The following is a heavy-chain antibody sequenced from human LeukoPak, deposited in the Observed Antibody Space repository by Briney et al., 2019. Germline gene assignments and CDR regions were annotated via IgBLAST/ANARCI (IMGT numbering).Heavy chain of an antibody. D-gene: IGHD3-22*01. J-gene: IGHJ4*02. Sequence: SETLSLTCAVYGGSFSGYYWSWIRQPPGKGLEWIGEINHSGSTNYNPSLKSRVTISVDTSKNQFSLKLSSVTAADTAVYYCARDHYDSSGYYYVHYWGQGTLVTVSS. CDR1: GGSFSGYY. V-gene: IGHV4-34*01. CDR2: INHSGST. CDR3: ARDHYDSSGYYYVHY.